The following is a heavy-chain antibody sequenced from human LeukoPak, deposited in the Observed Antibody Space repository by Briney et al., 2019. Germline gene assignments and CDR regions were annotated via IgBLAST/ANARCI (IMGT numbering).Heavy chain of an antibody. V-gene: IGHV1-18*01. CDR1: GYTFTSYG. J-gene: IGHJ4*02. CDR3: ARESSGWALYYFDY. Sequence: ASVKVSCKASGYTFTSYGISWVRQAPGQGLEWMGWISAYNGNTNYAQKLQGRVTMTTDTSTSTAYMELRSLRSDDTAVYYCARESSGWALYYFDYWGQGTLVTVSS. CDR2: ISAYNGNT. D-gene: IGHD6-19*01.